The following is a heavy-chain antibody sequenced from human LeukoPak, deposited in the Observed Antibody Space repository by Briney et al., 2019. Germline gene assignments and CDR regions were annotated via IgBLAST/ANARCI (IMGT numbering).Heavy chain of an antibody. V-gene: IGHV3-53*01. J-gene: IGHJ5*02. D-gene: IGHD6-19*01. CDR1: GSTVSNTY. CDR3: ARHIISSGWYTGFDP. CDR2: IYSGGST. Sequence: GGSLRLSCAVSGSTVSNTYVSWVRQAAGKGLEWVPVIYSGGSTYYGDSVKGRFTMSRDNSKNTFYLQMSSLRAEDTAVYYCARHIISSGWYTGFDPWGQGTLVTVSS.